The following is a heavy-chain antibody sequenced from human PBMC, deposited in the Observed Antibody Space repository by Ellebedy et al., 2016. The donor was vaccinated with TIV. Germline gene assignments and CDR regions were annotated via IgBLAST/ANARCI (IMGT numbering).Heavy chain of an antibody. CDR1: GFTFSTYW. V-gene: IGHV3-74*01. CDR3: ARVPGGNKNFDY. J-gene: IGHJ4*02. Sequence: GGSLKISCAASGFTFSTYWMHWVRQAPGKGLVWVSRINSDGSSTTYADSVKGRFTISRDNAKNTLYLQMNSLRAEDTAVYYCARVPGGNKNFDYWGQGTLVTVSS. CDR2: INSDGSST. D-gene: IGHD4-23*01.